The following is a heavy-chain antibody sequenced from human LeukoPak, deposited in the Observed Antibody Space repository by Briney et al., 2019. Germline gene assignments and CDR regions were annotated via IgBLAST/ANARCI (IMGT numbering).Heavy chain of an antibody. CDR2: IYYTGNT. D-gene: IGHD3/OR15-3a*01. Sequence: SETLSLTCTVSGVSISSSNSYWGWIRQPPRKGLEWIGRIYYTGNTYYNASLKSQVSISIDTSKNQFSLKLTSVTAADTSVYYCARQTGSGLFILPGGQGTLVTVSS. CDR3: ARQTGSGLFILP. J-gene: IGHJ4*02. V-gene: IGHV4-39*01. CDR1: GVSISSSNSY.